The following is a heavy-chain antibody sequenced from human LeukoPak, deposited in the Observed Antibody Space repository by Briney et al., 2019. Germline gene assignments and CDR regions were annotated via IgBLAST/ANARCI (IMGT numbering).Heavy chain of an antibody. CDR1: GGSISSYY. Sequence: SETLSLTCTVSGGSISSYYWSWIRQPPGKGLEWIGYIYYSGSTNYNPSLKSRVTISVDTSKNQFSLKLSSVTAADTAVYYCARRYASGSYGGWFDPWGKGTLVTVSS. J-gene: IGHJ5*02. CDR2: IYYSGST. CDR3: ARRYASGSYGGWFDP. V-gene: IGHV4-59*08. D-gene: IGHD3-10*01.